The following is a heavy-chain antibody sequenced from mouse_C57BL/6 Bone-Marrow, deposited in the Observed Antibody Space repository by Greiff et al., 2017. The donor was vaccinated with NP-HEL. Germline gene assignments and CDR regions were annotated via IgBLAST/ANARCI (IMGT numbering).Heavy chain of an antibody. J-gene: IGHJ3*01. CDR1: GFTFGGYA. Sequence: EVHLVESGGGLVKPGGSLKLSCAASGFTFGGYAMSGVRQTPEKRLEWVAPISDGGSYTYYPDNVKGRFTISRDNAKNNLYLQMSHLKSEDTAMYYCARDWSGFAYWGQVTLVTVSA. V-gene: IGHV5-4*01. CDR2: ISDGGSYT. CDR3: ARDWSGFAY.